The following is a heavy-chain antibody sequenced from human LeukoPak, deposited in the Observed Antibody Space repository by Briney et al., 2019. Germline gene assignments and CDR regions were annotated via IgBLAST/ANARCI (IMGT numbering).Heavy chain of an antibody. CDR1: GYSLPELS. J-gene: IGHJ3*02. D-gene: IGHD3-3*01. Sequence: ASVKVSCKLSGYSLPELSMHWVRQAPGKGLEWMGGFDPEDGETIYAQKFQGRVTMTEDTSTDTAYMELSTLRSEDTAVYYCAVRGSVRFLKIWGQGTMVTVSS. V-gene: IGHV1-24*01. CDR2: FDPEDGET. CDR3: AVRGSVRFLKI.